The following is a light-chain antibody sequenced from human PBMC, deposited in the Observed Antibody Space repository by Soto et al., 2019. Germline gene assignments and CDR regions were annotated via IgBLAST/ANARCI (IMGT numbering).Light chain of an antibody. J-gene: IGLJ1*01. CDR2: DDD. V-gene: IGLV1-51*01. CDR3: GSWDSSLSAYV. CDR1: SSNIGGNS. Sequence: QSVMTQPPSVSEAPGQKVTISCSGSSSNIGGNSESWYQQLPATAPKLLMYDDDKRHSGIPDRFSGSKSGTSATLGITGFQTGDEADYYCGSWDSSLSAYVFATGTKLTVL.